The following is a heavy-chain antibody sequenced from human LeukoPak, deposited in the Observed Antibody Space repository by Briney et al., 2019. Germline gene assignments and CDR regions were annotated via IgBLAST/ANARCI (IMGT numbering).Heavy chain of an antibody. D-gene: IGHD3-9*01. Sequence: SETLSLTCSVSGGSISSYYWSWIRQPPGKGLEWIGYIYYSGRTNYNPSLKSRVTISVDTSKNQFSLTLSSVTAADTAVYYCARGRLRYFDWLSFDYWGQGTLVTVSS. J-gene: IGHJ4*02. CDR2: IYYSGRT. CDR1: GGSISSYY. CDR3: ARGRLRYFDWLSFDY. V-gene: IGHV4-59*12.